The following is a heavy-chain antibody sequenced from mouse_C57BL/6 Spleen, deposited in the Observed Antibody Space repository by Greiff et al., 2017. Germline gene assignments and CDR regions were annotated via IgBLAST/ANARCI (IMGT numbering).Heavy chain of an antibody. CDR1: GYSITSGYY. CDR2: ISYDGSN. CDR3: ARGTIYYYGSSYFAY. Sequence: ESGPGLVKPSQSLSLTCSVTGYSITSGYYWNWIRQFPGNKLEWMGYISYDGSNNYNPSLKNRISITRDTSKNQFFLKLNSVTTEDTATYYCARGTIYYYGSSYFAYWGQGTLVTVSA. D-gene: IGHD1-1*01. J-gene: IGHJ3*01. V-gene: IGHV3-6*01.